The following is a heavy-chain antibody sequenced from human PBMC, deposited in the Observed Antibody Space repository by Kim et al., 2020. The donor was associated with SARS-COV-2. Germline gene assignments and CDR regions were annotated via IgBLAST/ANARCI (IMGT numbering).Heavy chain of an antibody. J-gene: IGHJ2*01. CDR1: GYSFTSYW. CDR3: ARHRRKPGGYFDL. Sequence: GESLKISCKGSGYSFTSYWIGWVRQMPGKGLELMGIIYPGDSDTRYSPSFQGQVTISADKSISTAYLQWSSLKASDTAMYYCARHRRKPGGYFDLWGRGTLVTVSS. V-gene: IGHV5-51*01. D-gene: IGHD4-17*01. CDR2: IYPGDSDT.